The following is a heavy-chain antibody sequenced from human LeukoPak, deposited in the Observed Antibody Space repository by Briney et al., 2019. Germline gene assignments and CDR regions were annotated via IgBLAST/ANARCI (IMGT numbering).Heavy chain of an antibody. CDR1: GGSFSGYY. CDR3: AGVETYSSSWTYWFDP. CDR2: IYTSGST. D-gene: IGHD6-13*01. Sequence: SETLSLTCAVYGGSFSGYYWSWIRQPAGKGLEWIGRIYTSGSTNYNPSLKSRVTMSVDTSKNQFSLKLSSVTAADTAVYYCAGVETYSSSWTYWFDPWGQGTLATVSS. J-gene: IGHJ5*02. V-gene: IGHV4-59*10.